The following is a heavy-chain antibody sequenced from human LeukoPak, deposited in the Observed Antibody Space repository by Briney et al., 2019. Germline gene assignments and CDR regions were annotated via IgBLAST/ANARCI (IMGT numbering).Heavy chain of an antibody. J-gene: IGHJ4*02. D-gene: IGHD3-16*01. CDR2: IYHSGST. CDR3: ARDRTFGDFDY. Sequence: SETLSLTCAVSGYSISSGYYWGWIRQPPGKGLEWIGSIYHSGSTYYNPSLKSRVTISVDTSKDQFSLKLSSVTVADTAVYYCARDRTFGDFDYWGQGTLVTVSS. V-gene: IGHV4-38-2*02. CDR1: GYSISSGYY.